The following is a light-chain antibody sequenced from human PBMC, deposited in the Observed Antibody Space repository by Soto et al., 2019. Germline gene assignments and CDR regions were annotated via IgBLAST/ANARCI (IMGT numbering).Light chain of an antibody. CDR2: AAS. J-gene: IGKJ2*01. CDR1: QGISSY. V-gene: IGKV1-8*01. Sequence: RRTQSPSSFSASTGDRVTITCRASQGISSYLAWYQQKPGKAPKLLIYAASTLQSGVPSRFSGSGSGTDFTLTISCLQSEDFATYYCQQYYSYPYTFGQGT. CDR3: QQYYSYPYT.